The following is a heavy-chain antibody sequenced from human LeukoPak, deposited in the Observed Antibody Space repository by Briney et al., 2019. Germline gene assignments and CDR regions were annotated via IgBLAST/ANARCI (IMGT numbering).Heavy chain of an antibody. Sequence: ASLKFSCKAFGYTFTSYGISWVRQSPGQGLEWMGWISGYNGNTNYAQKPQGRVTMTTDTSTSTAYMELRSLRSDDTAVYYCARNYYDRRGFDDPWGQGTLVTVS. CDR3: ARNYYDRRGFDDP. D-gene: IGHD3-22*01. CDR1: GYTFTSYG. V-gene: IGHV1-18*01. J-gene: IGHJ5*02. CDR2: ISGYNGNT.